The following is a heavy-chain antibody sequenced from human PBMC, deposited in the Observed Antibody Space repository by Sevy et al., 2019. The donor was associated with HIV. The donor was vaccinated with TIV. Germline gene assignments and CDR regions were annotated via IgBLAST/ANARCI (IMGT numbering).Heavy chain of an antibody. J-gene: IGHJ6*02. Sequence: GGSLRLSCAASGFTFSGSAMHLVRQASGKGLEWVGRIRSKANSYATAYAASVKGRFTISRDDSKNTAYLQMNSLKTEDTAVYYCTTLGYCSSTSCYDHYYYGMDVWGQGTTVTVSS. CDR2: IRSKANSYAT. CDR3: TTLGYCSSTSCYDHYYYGMDV. D-gene: IGHD2-2*01. V-gene: IGHV3-73*01. CDR1: GFTFSGSA.